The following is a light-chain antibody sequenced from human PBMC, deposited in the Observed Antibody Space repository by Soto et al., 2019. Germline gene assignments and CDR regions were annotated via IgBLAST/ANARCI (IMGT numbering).Light chain of an antibody. CDR2: NNN. CDR3: AAWDDSLNGVV. CDR1: SSNIGSNT. Sequence: QSVLTQPPSASGTPGQTVTISCSGSSSNIGSNTVNWYQQLPGTAPKLLIYNNNQRPSGVPARFSGSKSGTSASLAISGLQSEDEADYYCAAWDDSLNGVVFGGGTKVTVL. J-gene: IGLJ2*01. V-gene: IGLV1-44*01.